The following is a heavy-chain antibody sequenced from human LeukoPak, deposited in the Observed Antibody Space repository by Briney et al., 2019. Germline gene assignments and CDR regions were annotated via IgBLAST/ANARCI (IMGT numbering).Heavy chain of an antibody. Sequence: ASVKVSCKASGYTFTSYDINWVRQAPGQGLEWMGWMNPNSSNTGYAQKFQGRVTMTRNTSISTAYMELTSLRSEDTAVYYCAREYQLLGTVYNYFDPWGQGTLVTVSS. J-gene: IGHJ5*02. V-gene: IGHV1-8*01. CDR2: MNPNSSNT. CDR3: AREYQLLGTVYNYFDP. CDR1: GYTFTSYD. D-gene: IGHD2-2*01.